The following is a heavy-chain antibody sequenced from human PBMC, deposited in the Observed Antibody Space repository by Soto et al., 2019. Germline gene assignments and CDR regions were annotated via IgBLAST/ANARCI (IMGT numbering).Heavy chain of an antibody. J-gene: IGHJ3*02. V-gene: IGHV5-51*01. CDR1: GYSFTSYW. CDR3: ARRSILTGYQNNAFYI. CDR2: IYPGDSDT. D-gene: IGHD3-9*01. Sequence: GESLKISCKGSGYSFTSYWIGWVRQMPGKGLEWMGIIYPGDSDTRYSPSFQGQVTISADKSISTAYLQWSNLKASDTAMYYCARRSILTGYQNNAFYIWGQGTMVTVSS.